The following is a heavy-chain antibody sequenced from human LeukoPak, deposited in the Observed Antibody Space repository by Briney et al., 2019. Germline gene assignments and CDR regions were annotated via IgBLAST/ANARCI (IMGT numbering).Heavy chain of an antibody. CDR3: ACITTPMDV. J-gene: IGHJ6*03. D-gene: IGHD3-10*01. CDR2: INHSGST. V-gene: IGHV4-59*04. CDR1: GGSISSYY. Sequence: PSETLSLTCTVSGGSISSYYWSWIRQPPGKGLEWIGEINHSGSTNYNPSLKSRVTISVDTSKNQFSLKLSSVTAADTAVYYCACITTPMDVWGKATTVTVSS.